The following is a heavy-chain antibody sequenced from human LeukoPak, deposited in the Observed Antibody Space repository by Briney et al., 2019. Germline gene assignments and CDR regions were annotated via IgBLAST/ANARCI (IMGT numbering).Heavy chain of an antibody. CDR1: GGSISSSSYS. CDR2: IYYSGST. Sequence: KTSETLSLTCTVSGGSISSSSYSWGWIRQPPGKGLEWIGSIYYSGSTYYNPSLKSRVTISVDTSKNQFSLKLSSVTAADTAVYYCARQGRWFDPWGQGTLVTVSS. J-gene: IGHJ5*02. CDR3: ARQGRWFDP. V-gene: IGHV4-39*01.